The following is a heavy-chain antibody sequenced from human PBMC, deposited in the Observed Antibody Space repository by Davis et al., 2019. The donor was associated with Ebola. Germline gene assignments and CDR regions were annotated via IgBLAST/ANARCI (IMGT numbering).Heavy chain of an antibody. V-gene: IGHV3-53*01. CDR2: IDSGGST. CDR1: GFTVSSNY. D-gene: IGHD5-12*01. CDR3: AGDYYYAFDI. J-gene: IGHJ3*02. Sequence: GESLKISCAASGFTVSSNYMSWVRQAPGKGLEWVSVIDSGGSTYYADSVKGRFTISRDNSKNTPYLQMNNLKAEDTAVYYCAGDYYYAFDIWGQGTMVTVSS.